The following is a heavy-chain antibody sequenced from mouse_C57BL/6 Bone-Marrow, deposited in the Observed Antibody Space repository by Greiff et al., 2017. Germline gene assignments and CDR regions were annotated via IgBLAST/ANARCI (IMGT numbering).Heavy chain of an antibody. CDR1: GYTFTSYW. CDR3: ARPYYSNYWDFDV. V-gene: IGHV1-55*01. J-gene: IGHJ1*03. CDR2: IYPGSGST. D-gene: IGHD2-5*01. Sequence: QVQLQQSGAELVKPGASVKMSCKASGYTFTSYWITWVKQRPGQGLEWIGDIYPGSGSTNYNEKFKSKATLTVDTSSSTAYMQLSSLTSEDSAVYYWARPYYSNYWDFDVWGTGTTVTVSS.